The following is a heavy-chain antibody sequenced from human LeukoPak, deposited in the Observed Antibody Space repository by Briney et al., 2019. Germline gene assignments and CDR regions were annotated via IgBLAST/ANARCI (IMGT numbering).Heavy chain of an antibody. CDR1: GFTFSDYY. D-gene: IGHD1-26*01. V-gene: IGHV3-11*01. CDR2: ISSSSSTI. J-gene: IGHJ4*02. CDR3: ARDRTGSYLTLTDY. Sequence: GGSLRLSCAASGFTFSDYYMSWIRQAPGKGLEWVSYISSSSSTIYSADSVKGRFTISRDNAKNSLYLQMNSLRAEDTAVYYCARDRTGSYLTLTDYGGQGPLVTVSS.